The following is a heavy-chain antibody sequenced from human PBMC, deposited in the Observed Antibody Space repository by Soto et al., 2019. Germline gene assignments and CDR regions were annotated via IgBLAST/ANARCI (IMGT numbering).Heavy chain of an antibody. J-gene: IGHJ4*02. D-gene: IGHD3-3*01. Sequence: QVQLVESGGGVVQPGRSLRLSCAASGFIFSSYGMHWVRQAPGKGLEWVAVISYDGSNKYYADSVKGRFTISRDNSKNTLYLQMNSLRSEDTAVYYFAKDLDSPYYFDYWGQGTLVTVSS. CDR1: GFIFSSYG. CDR2: ISYDGSNK. CDR3: AKDLDSPYYFDY. V-gene: IGHV3-30*18.